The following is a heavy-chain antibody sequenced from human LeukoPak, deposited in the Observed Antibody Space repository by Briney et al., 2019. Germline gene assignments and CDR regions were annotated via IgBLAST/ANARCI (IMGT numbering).Heavy chain of an antibody. CDR2: ISSSGSTI. CDR1: GFTFSSYE. V-gene: IGHV3-48*03. D-gene: IGHD3-22*01. J-gene: IGHJ4*02. CDR3: ARTSYYYDSKNFDY. Sequence: GGSLRLSCTASGFTFSSYEMNWVRQAPGKGLEWVSYISSSGSTIYYADSVKGRFTISRDNAKNSLYLQMNSLRAEDTAVYYCARTSYYYDSKNFDYWGQGTLVTVSS.